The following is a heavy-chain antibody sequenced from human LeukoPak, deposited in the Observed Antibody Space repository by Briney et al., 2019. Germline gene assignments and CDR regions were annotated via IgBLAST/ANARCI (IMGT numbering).Heavy chain of an antibody. Sequence: GGSLRLSCAASGFTFSSYAMHWVRQAPGKGLEWVAVISYDGSNKYYADSVEGRFTISRDNSKNTLYLQMNGLRAEDTAVYYCARDRGSGWYYFDYWGQGTLVTVSS. D-gene: IGHD6-19*01. CDR3: ARDRGSGWYYFDY. CDR2: ISYDGSNK. V-gene: IGHV3-30-3*01. CDR1: GFTFSSYA. J-gene: IGHJ4*02.